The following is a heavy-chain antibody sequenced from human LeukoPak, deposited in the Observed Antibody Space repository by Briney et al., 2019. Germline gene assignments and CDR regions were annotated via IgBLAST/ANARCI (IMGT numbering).Heavy chain of an antibody. Sequence: GGSLRLSCAVSGFTFSDYYMSWIRQAPGKGLEWVSYISSSSGHRKYADSVKGRFTISRDNAKNSLYLQMNSLRAEDTAVYYCARTTASNWFDPWGQGTLVTVS. V-gene: IGHV3-11*06. CDR2: ISSSSGHR. CDR1: GFTFSDYY. D-gene: IGHD1-14*01. CDR3: ARTTASNWFDP. J-gene: IGHJ5*02.